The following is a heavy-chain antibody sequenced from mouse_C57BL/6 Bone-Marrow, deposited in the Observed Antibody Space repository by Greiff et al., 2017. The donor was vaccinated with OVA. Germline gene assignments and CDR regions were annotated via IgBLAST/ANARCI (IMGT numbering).Heavy chain of an antibody. J-gene: IGHJ1*03. CDR2: ISDGGSYT. CDR1: GFTFSSYA. D-gene: IGHD1-1*01. Sequence: EVKLVEPGGGLVKPGGSLKLSCAASGFTFSSYAMSWVRQTPEKRLEWVATISDGGSYTYYPDNVKGRFTISRDNAKNNLYLQMSHLKSEDTAMYYCARSPAYYYGSRWYFDVWGTGTTVTVSS. CDR3: ARSPAYYYGSRWYFDV. V-gene: IGHV5-4*03.